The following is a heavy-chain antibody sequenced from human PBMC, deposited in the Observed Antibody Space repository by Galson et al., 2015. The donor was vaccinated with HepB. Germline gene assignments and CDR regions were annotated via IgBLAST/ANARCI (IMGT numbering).Heavy chain of an antibody. CDR1: GFTFSSYW. D-gene: IGHD3-10*02. J-gene: IGHJ3*01. Sequence: SLRLSCAASGFTFSSYWMTWVRQAPGKGLEWVANINRDGSQRQYVDSVKGRFTISRDNAKNSLYLQMNSLRAEDTAVYYCARPPDRVLDVWGQGTMVTVSS. V-gene: IGHV3-7*01. CDR3: ARPPDRVLDV. CDR2: INRDGSQR.